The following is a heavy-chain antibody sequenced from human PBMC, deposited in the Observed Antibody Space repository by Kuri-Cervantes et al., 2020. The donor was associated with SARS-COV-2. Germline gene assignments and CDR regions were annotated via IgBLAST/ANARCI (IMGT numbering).Heavy chain of an antibody. V-gene: IGHV4-34*01. Sequence: SQTLSLTCAVYGGSFSGYYWSWIRQPPGKGLEWIWEINHSGSTNYNPSLKSRVTISVDTSKNQFSLKLSSVTAADTALYYCARVSGYYLFDYWGQGTLVTVSS. D-gene: IGHD3-22*01. CDR2: INHSGST. J-gene: IGHJ4*02. CDR1: GGSFSGYY. CDR3: ARVSGYYLFDY.